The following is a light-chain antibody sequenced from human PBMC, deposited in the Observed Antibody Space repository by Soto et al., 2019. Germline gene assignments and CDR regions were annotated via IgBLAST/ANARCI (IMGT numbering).Light chain of an antibody. V-gene: IGLV1-51*01. CDR2: DNN. CDR1: SSNVGHNS. CDR3: ATWDGSLPGEV. J-gene: IGLJ2*01. Sequence: QSVLTQPPSVSAAPGQEVTISCSGSSSNVGHNSVSWYQQLPGTAPKLLIYDNNKRPSGIPDRFSGSKSGTSGTLDITGLQTGDEADYYCATWDGSLPGEVFGGGTKLTVL.